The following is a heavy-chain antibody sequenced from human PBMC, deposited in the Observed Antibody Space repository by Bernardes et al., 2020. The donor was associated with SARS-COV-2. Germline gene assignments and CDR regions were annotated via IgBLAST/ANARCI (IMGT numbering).Heavy chain of an antibody. CDR2: IKPNSGGT. D-gene: IGHD2-2*01. CDR3: ARDPCVYCSSTSLDP. J-gene: IGHJ5*02. CDR1: GYTFTGYY. V-gene: IGHV1-2*02. Sequence: ASVKVSCKASGYTFTGYYMHWVRQAPGQGLEWMGWIKPNSGGTNYAQKFQGRVTMTRDTSISTAYMELSRLRSDDTAVYYCARDPCVYCSSTSLDPWGQGTLVTVSS.